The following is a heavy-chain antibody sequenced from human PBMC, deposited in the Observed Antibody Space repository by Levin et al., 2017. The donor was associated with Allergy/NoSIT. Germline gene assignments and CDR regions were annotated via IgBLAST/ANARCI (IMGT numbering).Heavy chain of an antibody. CDR1: GFTFSSYG. CDR3: ARGLITMVRGVISNWFDP. D-gene: IGHD3-10*01. J-gene: IGHJ5*02. V-gene: IGHV3-33*01. CDR2: IWYDGSNK. Sequence: GGSLRLSCAASGFTFSSYGMHWVRQAPGKGLEWVAVIWYDGSNKYYADSVKGRFTISRDNSKNTLYLQMNSLRAEDTAVYYCARGLITMVRGVISNWFDPWGQGTLVTVSS.